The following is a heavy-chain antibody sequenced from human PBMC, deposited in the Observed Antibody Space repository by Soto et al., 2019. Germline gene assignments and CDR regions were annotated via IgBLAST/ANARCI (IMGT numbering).Heavy chain of an antibody. V-gene: IGHV3-30*18. CDR1: GFTFNNYG. Sequence: QVQLVESGGGVVQPGRSLRLSCAASGFTFNNYGMHWVRQAPGKGLEWVAVISSDGRNKYSADSVKGRFTISRDNSKNTLYLQMSSLRAEDTAVSYCAKHLAPGSDYYGMDVWGQGTPVTVSS. D-gene: IGHD2-2*01. CDR2: ISSDGRNK. J-gene: IGHJ6*02. CDR3: AKHLAPGSDYYGMDV.